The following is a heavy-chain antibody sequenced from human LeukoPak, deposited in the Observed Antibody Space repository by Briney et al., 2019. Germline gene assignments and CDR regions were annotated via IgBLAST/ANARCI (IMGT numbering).Heavy chain of an antibody. CDR2: IIPIFGTA. CDR1: GGTFSSYA. V-gene: IGHV1-69*06. Sequence: ASVKVSCKASGGTFSSYAISWVQQAPGQGLGWMGGIIPIFGTANYAQKFQGRVTITADKSTSTAYMELSSLRSEDTAVYYCARESRYSYGESFFDYWGQGTLVTVSS. J-gene: IGHJ4*02. CDR3: ARESRYSYGESFFDY. D-gene: IGHD5-18*01.